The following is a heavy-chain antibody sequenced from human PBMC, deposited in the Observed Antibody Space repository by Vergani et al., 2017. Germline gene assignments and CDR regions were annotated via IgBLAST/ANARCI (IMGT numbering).Heavy chain of an antibody. CDR1: GYTLTELS. CDR2: FDPEDGET. D-gene: IGHD5-18*01. V-gene: IGHV1-24*01. Sequence: QVQLVQSGAEVKKPGASVKVSCKVFGYTLTELSMHWVRQAPGKGLEWMGGFDPEDGETIYAQKFQGRVTMTEDTSTDTAYMELSSLRSEDTAVYYCATVGYSYGPRSYWYFDLWGRGTLVTVSS. J-gene: IGHJ2*01. CDR3: ATVGYSYGPRSYWYFDL.